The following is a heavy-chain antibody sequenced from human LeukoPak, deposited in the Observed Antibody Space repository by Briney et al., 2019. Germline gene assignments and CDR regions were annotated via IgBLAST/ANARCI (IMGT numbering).Heavy chain of an antibody. CDR3: ARDLYSYGYNLLTTYFDY. J-gene: IGHJ4*02. Sequence: PGGSLRLSCAASGFTFSSYWMSWVRQAPGEGRVWVANIKQDGSEKYYVDSVKGRFTIPRDNAKNSLYLQMNSLRAEDTAVYYCARDLYSYGYNLLTTYFDYWGQGTLVTVSS. V-gene: IGHV3-7*01. CDR2: IKQDGSEK. D-gene: IGHD5-18*01. CDR1: GFTFSSYW.